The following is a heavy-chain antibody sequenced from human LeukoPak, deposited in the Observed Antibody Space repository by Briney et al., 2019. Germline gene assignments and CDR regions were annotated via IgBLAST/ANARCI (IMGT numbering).Heavy chain of an antibody. CDR2: ISYDGSNK. CDR1: GFTFSSYG. J-gene: IGHJ4*02. Sequence: GGSLRLSCAASGFTFSSYGMHWVRQAPGKGLEWVAIISYDGSNKYYADSVKGRFTISRDQSKNTLYLQMDSLRAEDTALYYCAKDDTIFGVVLPGWGQGTLVTVSS. D-gene: IGHD3-3*01. CDR3: AKDDTIFGVVLPG. V-gene: IGHV3-30*18.